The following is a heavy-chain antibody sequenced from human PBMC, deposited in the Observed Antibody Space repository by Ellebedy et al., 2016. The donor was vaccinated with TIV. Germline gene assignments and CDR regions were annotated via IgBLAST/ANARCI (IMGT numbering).Heavy chain of an antibody. J-gene: IGHJ6*02. D-gene: IGHD2-15*01. V-gene: IGHV4-31*03. CDR2: IYYSGST. CDR3: ARDIVVAATDYYYYGMDV. Sequence: SETLSLTXPVSGGSISSGGYYWSWIRQHPGKGLEWIGYIYYSGSTYYNPSLKSRVTISVDTSKNQFSLKLSSVTAADTAVYYCARDIVVAATDYYYYGMDVWGQGTTVTVSS. CDR1: GGSISSGGYY.